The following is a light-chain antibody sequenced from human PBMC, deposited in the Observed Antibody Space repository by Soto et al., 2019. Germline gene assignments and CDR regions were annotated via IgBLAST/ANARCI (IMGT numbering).Light chain of an antibody. CDR1: SFNIGSKT. Sequence: QSVLAHPPSASGTPGQRVTISCSGSSFNIGSKTVNWYQQLPGTVPKLLIYNSYQRPSGVPDRFSASKSGTSASLAISGLQSEDEADYYCSSWDASLNGYVFGTGTKVTVL. CDR3: SSWDASLNGYV. J-gene: IGLJ1*01. V-gene: IGLV1-44*01. CDR2: NSY.